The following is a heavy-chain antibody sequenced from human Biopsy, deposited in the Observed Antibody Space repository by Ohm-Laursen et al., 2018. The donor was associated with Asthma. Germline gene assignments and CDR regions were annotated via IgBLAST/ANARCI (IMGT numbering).Heavy chain of an antibody. Sequence: ASVKVSCKPPGGTFNNYAINWVRQAPGQGLEWMGGISPIFGSTAYAQKFQGRVTITADVFTSTVYMELSGLRSEDTAVLYCAKARCYYYYCDMEVWGPGTAITVSS. J-gene: IGHJ6*02. CDR3: AKARCYYYYCDMEV. CDR1: GGTFNNYA. CDR2: ISPIFGST. V-gene: IGHV1-69*13.